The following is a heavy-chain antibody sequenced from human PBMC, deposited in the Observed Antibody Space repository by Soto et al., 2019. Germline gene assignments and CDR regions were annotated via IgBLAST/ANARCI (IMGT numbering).Heavy chain of an antibody. CDR3: ARPYGGKIGDAPDI. CDR2: ISDAAGSA. D-gene: IGHD4-17*01. Sequence: PGGSLRLSCVASGFTFSSYAMNWVRQVPGKGLEWVSTISDAAGSAYYVDSVKGRFTISRDNSKKTLYLQMNSLRAEDSAVYNCARPYGGKIGDAPDIWGPGTMVTVSS. CDR1: GFTFSSYA. J-gene: IGHJ3*02. V-gene: IGHV3-23*01.